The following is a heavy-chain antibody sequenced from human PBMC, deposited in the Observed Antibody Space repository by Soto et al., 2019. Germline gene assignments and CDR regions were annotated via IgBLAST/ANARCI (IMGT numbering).Heavy chain of an antibody. V-gene: IGHV1-2*02. D-gene: IGHD5-12*01. J-gene: IGHJ4*02. Sequence: QLVQSGAEVKKPGASVRVSCKTSGPTFIAYYIRWVRHAPGQGLEWMGWIDPKSGGTTYEQKFLGRVTMTRDTSINTAYMDLNRLTSDDTAVYYCARVSVDVPEWGQGTLITVSS. CDR1: GPTFIAYY. CDR3: ARVSVDVPE. CDR2: IDPKSGGT.